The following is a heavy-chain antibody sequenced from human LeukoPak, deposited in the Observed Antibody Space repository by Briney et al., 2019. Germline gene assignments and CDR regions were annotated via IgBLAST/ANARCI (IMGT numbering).Heavy chain of an antibody. Sequence: ASVKVSCKASGYTFTAYHMHWVRQAPGQGLEWMGRINPNSGDTDYAQKFQGRVTMTRDTSISTAYMELSRLRSDDTAVYYCARDYCSSTSCLFDYWGQGTLVSVSS. CDR2: INPNSGDT. CDR3: ARDYCSSTSCLFDY. CDR1: GYTFTAYH. V-gene: IGHV1-2*06. D-gene: IGHD2-2*01. J-gene: IGHJ4*02.